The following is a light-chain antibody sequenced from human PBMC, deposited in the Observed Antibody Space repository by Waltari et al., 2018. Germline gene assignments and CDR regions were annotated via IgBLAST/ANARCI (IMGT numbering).Light chain of an antibody. J-gene: IGKJ1*01. V-gene: IGKV1-39*01. CDR2: AAS. Sequence: DIQMTQSPSSLSASVGDRVTVTCRASQNINNYLNWYQQKPGKAPKLLIYAASSLQSGVPSRFSGSGSGTDFTLTISSLQPDDFATYYCQQSHIKRTFGQGTKVEIK. CDR3: QQSHIKRT. CDR1: QNINNY.